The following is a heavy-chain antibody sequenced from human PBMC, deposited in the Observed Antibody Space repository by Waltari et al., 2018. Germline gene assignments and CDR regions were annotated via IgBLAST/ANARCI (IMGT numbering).Heavy chain of an antibody. Sequence: QVHLVESGGGVVQPGVSRRLSCAAPGFNFTLFGMHWVRQAPGKGLEWVSFISYDGSNENYADSVKGRFTMSRDNSKKMLYVQMNNLRAEDSAVYYCVKGNEIDYWGQGTLVTVSS. V-gene: IGHV3-30*02. J-gene: IGHJ4*02. D-gene: IGHD1-1*01. CDR3: VKGNEIDY. CDR2: ISYDGSNE. CDR1: GFNFTLFG.